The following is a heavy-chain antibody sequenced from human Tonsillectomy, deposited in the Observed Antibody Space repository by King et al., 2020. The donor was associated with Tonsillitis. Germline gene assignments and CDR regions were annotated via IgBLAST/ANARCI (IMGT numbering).Heavy chain of an antibody. V-gene: IGHV3-33*05. CDR3: ARGTRGGRDY. CDR1: GFTFSSYG. CDR2: ISYDGSNK. D-gene: IGHD3-10*01. J-gene: IGHJ4*02. Sequence: VQLVESGGGVVQPGRSLRLSCAASGFTFSSYGMHWVRQAPGKGLEWVAVISYDGSNKYYADSVKGRFTISRDNSKNTLYLQMNSLRAEDTAVYYCARGTRGGRDYWGQGPLVTVSS.